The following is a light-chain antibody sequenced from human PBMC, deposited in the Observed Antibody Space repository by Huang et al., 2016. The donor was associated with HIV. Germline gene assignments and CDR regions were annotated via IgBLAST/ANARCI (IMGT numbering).Light chain of an antibody. V-gene: IGKV3-11*01. J-gene: IGKJ4*01. Sequence: EVVLTQSPATLSLSPGERATLSCRASQSVTNYLAWYQQKPGQPPRLLIDDASNRATGVPARFSGSGSGTDCTLTISSLEPEDFAVYYCQQRGNWPPVTFGGGTKVEIK. CDR1: QSVTNY. CDR3: QQRGNWPPVT. CDR2: DAS.